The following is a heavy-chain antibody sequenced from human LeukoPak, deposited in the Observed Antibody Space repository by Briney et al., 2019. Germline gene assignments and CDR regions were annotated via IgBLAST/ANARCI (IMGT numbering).Heavy chain of an antibody. CDR3: ARDPPHCSSTSCYVDY. J-gene: IGHJ4*02. CDR1: GFTFSSYN. D-gene: IGHD2-2*01. Sequence: GGSLRLSCAASGFTFSSYNMNWVRQAPGKGLEWVSSVTSSSSYIYYADSVKGRFTISRDNAKSPLYLQMNSLRAEDTAMYYCARDPPHCSSTSCYVDYWGQGTLVTVSS. V-gene: IGHV3-21*06. CDR2: VTSSSSYI.